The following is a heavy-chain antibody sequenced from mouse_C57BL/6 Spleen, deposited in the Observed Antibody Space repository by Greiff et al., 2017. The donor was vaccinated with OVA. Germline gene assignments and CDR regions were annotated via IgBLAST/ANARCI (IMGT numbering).Heavy chain of an antibody. V-gene: IGHV1-26*01. Sequence: EVQLQQPGPELVKPGASVKMSCKASGYTFTNYYMNWVKQSHGKGLEWIGDIYPNNGGTSYNQKFKGKATLTVDKSSSTAYMELRSLTSEDSAVYYCARRNSDFYLDYWGQGTTLTVSS. CDR3: ARRNSDFYLDY. D-gene: IGHD3-1*01. J-gene: IGHJ2*01. CDR2: IYPNNGGT. CDR1: GYTFTNYY.